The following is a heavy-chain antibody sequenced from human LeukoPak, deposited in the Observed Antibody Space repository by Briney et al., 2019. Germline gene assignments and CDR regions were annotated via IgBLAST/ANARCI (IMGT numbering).Heavy chain of an antibody. D-gene: IGHD2-15*01. V-gene: IGHV4-59*01. CDR3: ASALAAPREDMDYYYYMDV. Sequence: PSETLSLTCTVSGGSISSYYWSWIRQPPGKGLEWIGYIYYSGSTNYNPSLKSRVTISVDTSKNQFSLKLSSVTAADTAVYYCASALAAPREDMDYYYYMDVWGKGTTVTVSS. J-gene: IGHJ6*03. CDR1: GGSISSYY. CDR2: IYYSGST.